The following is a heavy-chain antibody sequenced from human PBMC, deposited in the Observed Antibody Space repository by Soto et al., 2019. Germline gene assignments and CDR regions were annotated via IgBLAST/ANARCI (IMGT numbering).Heavy chain of an antibody. D-gene: IGHD4-4*01. CDR2: IIPIFGTA. Sequence: QVQLVQSGAEVKKPGSSVKVSCKASRGTFSSYAISWVRQAPGQGLEWMGGIIPIFGTANYAQKFQGRVTITADKSTSTAYLELSSLRSEDTGVYYCARGVPCNYPYYYGMDVWGQGTTVTVSS. CDR1: RGTFSSYA. V-gene: IGHV1-69*06. CDR3: ARGVPCNYPYYYGMDV. J-gene: IGHJ6*02.